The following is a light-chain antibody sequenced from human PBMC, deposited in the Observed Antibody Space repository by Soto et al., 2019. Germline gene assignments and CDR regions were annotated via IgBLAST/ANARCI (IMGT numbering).Light chain of an antibody. Sequence: QSALTQPPSASGSPGQSVTISCTGTNSDVGGYNYVSWYQQYPGKAPKLLIYEVTKRPSGVPDRFSGSKSGNTAYLTVSGLQAEDEADSYCNPFAGTANWVFGGGTKLTVL. CDR1: NSDVGGYNY. J-gene: IGLJ3*02. CDR3: NPFAGTANWV. V-gene: IGLV2-8*01. CDR2: EVT.